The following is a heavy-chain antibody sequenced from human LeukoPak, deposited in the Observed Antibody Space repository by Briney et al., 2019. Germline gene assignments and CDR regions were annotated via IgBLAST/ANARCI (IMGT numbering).Heavy chain of an antibody. Sequence: GGSLRLSCAASGFTFSSYAIHWVRQAPGKGLEWVALIWHDGSNKYYSDSVKGRFTISRDNSKNTAFLQMNSLRAEDTAVYYCATEVFGSRSCPDYWGQGTLVTVSS. D-gene: IGHD3-10*01. V-gene: IGHV3-33*01. J-gene: IGHJ4*02. CDR3: ATEVFGSRSCPDY. CDR1: GFTFSSYA. CDR2: IWHDGSNK.